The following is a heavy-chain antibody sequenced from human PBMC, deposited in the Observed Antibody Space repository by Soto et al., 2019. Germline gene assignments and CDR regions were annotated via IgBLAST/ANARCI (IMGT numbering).Heavy chain of an antibody. J-gene: IGHJ4*02. CDR1: GFTFSSYA. CDR2: ISGSVGST. Sequence: PGGSLRLSCAASGFTFSSYAMSWVRQAPGKGLEWVSAISGSVGSTYYADSVKGRFTISRDNSKNTLYLQMNSLRAEDTAVYYCAKTSSGWYRGEDFDYWGQGTLVTVSS. V-gene: IGHV3-23*01. D-gene: IGHD6-19*01. CDR3: AKTSSGWYRGEDFDY.